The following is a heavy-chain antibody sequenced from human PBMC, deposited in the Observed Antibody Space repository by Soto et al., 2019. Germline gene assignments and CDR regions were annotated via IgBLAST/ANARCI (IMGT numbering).Heavy chain of an antibody. V-gene: IGHV4-59*01. J-gene: IGHJ4*02. D-gene: IGHD4-17*01. CDR2: IYYSGST. Sequence: SETLSLTCTVSGGSISSYYWSWIRQPPGKGLEWIGYIYYSGSTNYNPSLKSRVTISVDTSKNQFSLKLSSVTAADTAVYYCARDLFGYGDYFDYWGQGTLVTVSA. CDR1: GGSISSYY. CDR3: ARDLFGYGDYFDY.